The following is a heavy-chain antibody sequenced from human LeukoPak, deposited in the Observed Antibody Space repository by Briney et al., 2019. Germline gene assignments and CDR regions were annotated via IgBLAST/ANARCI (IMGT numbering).Heavy chain of an antibody. D-gene: IGHD3-22*01. CDR2: IYSGGST. Sequence: PGGSLRLSCAASGFTVSSNYMSWVRHTPGKGLEWVSVIYSGGSTCYADSVKGRFTISRDNSKNTLYLQMNSLRAGDTAVYYCAMTYYFDSSGYYKLDYWGQGTLVTVSS. J-gene: IGHJ4*02. V-gene: IGHV3-53*01. CDR1: GFTVSSNY. CDR3: AMTYYFDSSGYYKLDY.